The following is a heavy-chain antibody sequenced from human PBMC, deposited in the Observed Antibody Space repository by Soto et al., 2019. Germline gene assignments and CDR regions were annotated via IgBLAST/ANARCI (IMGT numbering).Heavy chain of an antibody. V-gene: IGHV5-51*01. CDR1: GYSLTSYW. J-gene: IGHJ6*02. Sequence: GESLKISCKGSGYSLTSYWIGLVRQMPGKGLEWMGIIYPGDSDTRYTPSFQGQVTISADKSISTAYLQGSSLKASDPAVYYCARCFSSSSWSEALYGKDVWGQ. CDR2: IYPGDSDT. D-gene: IGHD2-2*01. CDR3: ARCFSSSSWSEALYGKDV.